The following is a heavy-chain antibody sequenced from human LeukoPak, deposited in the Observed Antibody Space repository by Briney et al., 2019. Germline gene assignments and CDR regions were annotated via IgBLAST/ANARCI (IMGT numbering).Heavy chain of an antibody. J-gene: IGHJ4*02. D-gene: IGHD3-10*01. CDR1: GYTLTELS. CDR3: ATQISYGSGSYYPN. V-gene: IGHV1-24*01. Sequence: ASVKVSCEVSGYTLTELSMHWVRQAPGKGLEWMGGFDPEDGETIYAQKFQGRVTMTEDTSTDTAYMELSSLRSEDTAVYYCATQISYGSGSYYPNWGQGTLVTVSS. CDR2: FDPEDGET.